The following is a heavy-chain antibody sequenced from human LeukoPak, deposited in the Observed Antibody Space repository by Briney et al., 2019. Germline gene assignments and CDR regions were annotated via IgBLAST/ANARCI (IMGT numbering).Heavy chain of an antibody. CDR3: ARYRSSGDLFDY. V-gene: IGHV4-31*03. CDR1: GGSISSGGYY. D-gene: IGHD3-10*01. CDR2: IYYSGTT. Sequence: SQTLSLTCSVSGGSISSGGYYWSWFRQHPGKGPEWIGYIYYSGTTFYNPSLKSRLTMSVDTSKNQLSLRLTSVTAADTAVYYCARYRSSGDLFDYWGQGTLVTVSS. J-gene: IGHJ4*02.